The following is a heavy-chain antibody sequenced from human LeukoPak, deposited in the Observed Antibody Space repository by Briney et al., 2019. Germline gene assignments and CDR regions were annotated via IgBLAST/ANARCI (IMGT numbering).Heavy chain of an antibody. CDR2: IYYSGST. V-gene: IGHV4-31*03. CDR3: ARATVVSTRHFDY. CDR1: GGSISSGGYY. D-gene: IGHD4-23*01. Sequence: EPSETLSLTCTVSGGSISSGGYYWSWIRQHPGKGLEWIGYIYYSGSTYYNPSLESRVTISVDTSKNQFSLKLSSVTAADTAVYYCARATVVSTRHFDYWGQGTLVTVSS. J-gene: IGHJ4*02.